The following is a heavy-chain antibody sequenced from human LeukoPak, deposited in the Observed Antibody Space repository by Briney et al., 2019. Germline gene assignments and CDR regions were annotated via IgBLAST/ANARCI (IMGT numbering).Heavy chain of an antibody. V-gene: IGHV3-23*01. CDR2: ISSNGGSA. CDR1: GFSFSAYA. CDR3: AKGKAIGYCSGGTCSYFDY. Sequence: GGSLRLSCAASGFSFSAYAMSWVRQAPGKGLEWVSGISSNGGSAYYATSVKGRFTMSRDNSKNTLSLQMNSLRAEDTAVYYCAKGKAIGYCSGGTCSYFDYWGQGTLVTVSS. J-gene: IGHJ4*02. D-gene: IGHD2-15*01.